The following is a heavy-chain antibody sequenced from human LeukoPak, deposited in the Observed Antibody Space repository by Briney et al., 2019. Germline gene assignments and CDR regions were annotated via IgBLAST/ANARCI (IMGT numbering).Heavy chain of an antibody. V-gene: IGHV4-61*02. J-gene: IGHJ5*02. Sequence: PSETLSLTCTVSGGSISSGSYYWSWIRQPAGKGLEWIGRIYTSGSTNYNPSLKSRVTISVDTSKNQFSLKLSSVTAADTAVYYCARGVDIPYYYASSGTTGWFDPWGQGTLVTVSS. CDR3: ARGVDIPYYYASSGTTGWFDP. CDR1: GGSISSGSYY. D-gene: IGHD3-22*01. CDR2: IYTSGST.